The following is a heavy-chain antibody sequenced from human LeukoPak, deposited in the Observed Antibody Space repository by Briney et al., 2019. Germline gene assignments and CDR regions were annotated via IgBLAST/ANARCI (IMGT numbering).Heavy chain of an antibody. CDR2: INHSGST. CDR3: ARGGQILTGRQPYNWFDP. CDR1: GGSFSGYY. D-gene: IGHD2-15*01. Sequence: SETLSLTCAVYGGSFSGYYWSWIRQPPGKGLEWIGEINHSGSTNYNPSLKSRVTISVDTSKNQFSLKLSSVTAADTAVYYCARGGQILTGRQPYNWFDPWGQGTLVTVSS. J-gene: IGHJ5*02. V-gene: IGHV4-34*01.